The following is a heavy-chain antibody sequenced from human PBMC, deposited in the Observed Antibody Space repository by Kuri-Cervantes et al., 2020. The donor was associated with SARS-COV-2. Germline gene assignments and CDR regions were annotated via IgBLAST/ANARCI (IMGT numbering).Heavy chain of an antibody. Sequence: ASVTVSCKASGYTFTGYYMHWVRQAAGQGLEWMGWINPNNGGTNYAQKFQGWVTMTRDTAIRTAYMELSRLRSDDTAVYYCARSRVRSGVTNMPFDYWGQGTLVTVSS. CDR1: GYTFTGYY. D-gene: IGHD2-21*02. CDR3: ARSRVRSGVTNMPFDY. CDR2: INPNNGGT. V-gene: IGHV1-2*04. J-gene: IGHJ4*02.